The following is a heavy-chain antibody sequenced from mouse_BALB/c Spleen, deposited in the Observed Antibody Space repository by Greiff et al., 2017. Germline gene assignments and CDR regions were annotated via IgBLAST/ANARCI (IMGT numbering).Heavy chain of an antibody. D-gene: IGHD1-1*01. Sequence: VQLKESGAGLVQPGGSLKFSCAASGFTFSSYGMSWVRQTPDKRLELVASINSNGGSTYYPDSVKGRFTISRDNAKNTLYLQMSSLTSEDTAMYYCARPYYYGSTYFDYWGQGTTVTVSS. CDR1: GFTFSSYG. J-gene: IGHJ2*01. CDR3: ARPYYYGSTYFDY. V-gene: IGHV5-6-3*01. CDR2: INSNGGST.